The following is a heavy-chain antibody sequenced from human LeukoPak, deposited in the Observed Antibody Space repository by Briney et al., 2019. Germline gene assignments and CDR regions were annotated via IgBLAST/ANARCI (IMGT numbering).Heavy chain of an antibody. Sequence: PGGSLTLSCATSGLTFTNYWITWVRQAPGKGLEWVANINQNGVEMYYVESVKGRLNISRDSGRKSLFMQMNRLTGEDTAVYYCARVFGSAAAIYEYWGQGTLVTVSS. J-gene: IGHJ4*02. CDR2: INQNGVEM. CDR1: GLTFTNYW. V-gene: IGHV3-7*01. D-gene: IGHD6-13*01. CDR3: ARVFGSAAAIYEY.